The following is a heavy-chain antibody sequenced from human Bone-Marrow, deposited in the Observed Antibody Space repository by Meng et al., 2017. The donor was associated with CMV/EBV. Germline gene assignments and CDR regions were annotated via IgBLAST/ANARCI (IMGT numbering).Heavy chain of an antibody. D-gene: IGHD3-3*01. CDR3: AKGWSGYLRDSFDY. J-gene: IGHJ4*02. CDR2: IKQDGSEK. CDR1: GLTFSSYW. Sequence: GGSVRLSCVVSGLTFSSYWMSWVRQAPGKGLEWVANIKQDGSEKNYVDSVKGRFIISRDNSKNTLYLQVNSLRAEDTAVYYCAKGWSGYLRDSFDYWGQGALVTVSS. V-gene: IGHV3-7*01.